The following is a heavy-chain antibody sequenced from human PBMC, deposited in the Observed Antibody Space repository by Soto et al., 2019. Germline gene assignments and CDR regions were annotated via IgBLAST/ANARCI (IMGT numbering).Heavy chain of an antibody. CDR3: AGGGVRGVITRTRDYYGMDV. J-gene: IGHJ6*02. V-gene: IGHV5-51*01. CDR2: IFPSDSDT. D-gene: IGHD3-10*01. CDR1: GYSFTTNW. Sequence: PGESLKISCKGSGYSFTTNWIGWVRQMPGKGLEWMGIIFPSDSDTRYSPSFQGQVTISADKSISTAYLQWSSLKASDTAMYYCAGGGVRGVITRTRDYYGMDVWGQGTTVTVSS.